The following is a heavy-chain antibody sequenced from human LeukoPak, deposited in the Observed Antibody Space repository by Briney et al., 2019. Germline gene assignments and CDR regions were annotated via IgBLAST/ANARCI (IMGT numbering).Heavy chain of an antibody. CDR2: INHSGST. V-gene: IGHV4-34*01. D-gene: IGHD3-22*01. CDR1: GGSFSGYY. J-gene: IGHJ3*02. Sequence: SETLSLTCAVYGGSFSGYYWSWIRQPPGKGLEWIGEINHSGSTNYNPSLKSRVTISVDTSKNQFSLKLSSVTAADTAVYYCARAQDSSGYYWAYDAFDIWGQGTMVTVSS. CDR3: ARAQDSSGYYWAYDAFDI.